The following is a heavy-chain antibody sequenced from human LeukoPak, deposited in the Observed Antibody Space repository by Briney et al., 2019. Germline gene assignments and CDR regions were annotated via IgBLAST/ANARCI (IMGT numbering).Heavy chain of an antibody. V-gene: IGHV3-73*01. D-gene: IGHD6-19*01. J-gene: IGHJ4*02. CDR3: TAYRSGHY. CDR1: GFTFSDSD. CDR2: ITTKRSNYAT. Sequence: GGSLRLSCAASGFTFSDSDIHWVRQASGKGLEWVGRITTKRSNYATAYTASVKGRFTISRHDSENTAYLQMNSLKTEDTALYYCTAYRSGHYWGQGTLVTVSS.